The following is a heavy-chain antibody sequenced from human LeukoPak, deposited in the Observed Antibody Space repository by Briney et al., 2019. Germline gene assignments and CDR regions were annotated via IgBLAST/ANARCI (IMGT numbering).Heavy chain of an antibody. V-gene: IGHV1-69*04. CDR2: IIPILGIA. CDR3: ASGPFTVTTPPINYYYYGMDV. Sequence: SVKVSCKASGGTFSSYAISWVRQAPGQGLEWMGRIIPILGIANYAQKFQGRVTITADKSTSTAYMELSSLRSEDTAVYYCASGPFTVTTPPINYYYYGMDVWGQGTTVTVSS. J-gene: IGHJ6*02. CDR1: GGTFSSYA. D-gene: IGHD4-17*01.